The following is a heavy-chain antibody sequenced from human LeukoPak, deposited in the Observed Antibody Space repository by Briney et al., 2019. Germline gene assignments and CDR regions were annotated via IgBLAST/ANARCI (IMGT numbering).Heavy chain of an antibody. D-gene: IGHD2-2*02. CDR2: ISAYNGNT. Sequence: GASVKVSCKASGYTFTSYGISWVRQAPGQGLEWMGWISAYNGNTNYAQKLQGRVTMTTDTSTSTAYMELRSLRSDDTAVYYCARDLFDLGYCSSTSCYTPSDYWGQGTLVTVSS. CDR3: ARDLFDLGYCSSTSCYTPSDY. J-gene: IGHJ4*02. CDR1: GYTFTSYG. V-gene: IGHV1-18*01.